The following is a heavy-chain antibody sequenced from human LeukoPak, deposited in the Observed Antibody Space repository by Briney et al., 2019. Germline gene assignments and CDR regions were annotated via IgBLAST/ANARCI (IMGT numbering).Heavy chain of an antibody. CDR3: AKDPYYYDSSGYYIDY. D-gene: IGHD3-22*01. CDR1: GFTFSSYG. CDR2: IRYDGSNK. J-gene: IGHJ4*01. Sequence: GGCLRPSCAASGFTFSSYGMHWVRQAPGKGLEWVAFIRYDGSNKYYADSVKGRFTISRDNSKNTLYLRMNSLRAEDTAVYYCAKDPYYYDSSGYYIDYWGQGTLVTVSS. V-gene: IGHV3-30*02.